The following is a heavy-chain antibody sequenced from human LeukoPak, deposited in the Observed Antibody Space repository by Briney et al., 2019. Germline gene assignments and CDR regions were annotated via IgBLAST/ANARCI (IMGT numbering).Heavy chain of an antibody. CDR2: FDPEDGET. V-gene: IGHV1-24*01. J-gene: IGHJ4*02. CDR1: GYTLTELS. D-gene: IGHD6-13*01. Sequence: ASVKVSCKVSGYTLTELSMHWVRQAPGKGLEWMGGFDPEDGETIYAQKFLGRVTMTEDTSTDTAYMELSSLRSEDTAVYYCATTVGYGQQPDFDYWGRGTLVTVSS. CDR3: ATTVGYGQQPDFDY.